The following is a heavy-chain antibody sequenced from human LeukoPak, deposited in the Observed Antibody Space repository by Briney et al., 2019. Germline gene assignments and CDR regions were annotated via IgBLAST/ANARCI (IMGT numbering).Heavy chain of an antibody. CDR2: IIPIFGTA. J-gene: IGHJ4*02. D-gene: IGHD6-13*01. CDR1: GGTFSSYA. CDR3: ASGYSSSWYVDY. V-gene: IGHV1-69*13. Sequence: SVKVSCKASGGTFSSYAISWVRQAPGQGLEWMGGIIPIFGTANYAQKFQGRVTITADESTCTAYMELSSLRSEDTAVYYCASGYSSSWYVDYWGQGTLVTVSS.